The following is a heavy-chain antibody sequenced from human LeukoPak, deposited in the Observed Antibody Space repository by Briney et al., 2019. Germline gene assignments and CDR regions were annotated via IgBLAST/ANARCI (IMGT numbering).Heavy chain of an antibody. J-gene: IGHJ4*02. CDR3: AKDLETINPAMD. CDR2: IGGSGKNT. D-gene: IGHD5-18*01. CDR1: GFTFSSHA. Sequence: GGSLRLSCAASGFTFSSHAMSWVRQAPGKGLEWVSSIGGSGKNTFYADAVKGRFTISRDNSKDTLYLQMNSLRAEDTAVYYCAKDLETINPAMDWGQGTLVTVSS. V-gene: IGHV3-23*01.